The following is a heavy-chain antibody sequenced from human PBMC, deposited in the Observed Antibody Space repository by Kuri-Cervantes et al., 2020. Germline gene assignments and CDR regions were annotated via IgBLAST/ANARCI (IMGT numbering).Heavy chain of an antibody. J-gene: IGHJ5*02. CDR3: ARGGLYYYDSSGPAGWFDP. Sequence: GGSLRLSCAASGFTFSSYDMHWVRQATGKGLEWVPAIGTAGDTYYPGSVKGRFTISRENAKNSLYLQMNSLRAGDTAVYYCARGGLYYYDSSGPAGWFDPWGQGTLVTVSS. V-gene: IGHV3-13*01. D-gene: IGHD3-22*01. CDR1: GFTFSSYD. CDR2: IGTAGDT.